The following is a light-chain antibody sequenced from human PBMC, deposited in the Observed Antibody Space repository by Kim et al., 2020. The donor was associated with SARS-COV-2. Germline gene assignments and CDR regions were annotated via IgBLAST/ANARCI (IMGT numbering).Light chain of an antibody. CDR3: QQFSYYPIT. V-gene: IGKV1D-13*01. Sequence: TPVGDRVTLTCRASQGISTALAWYQQEPGKAPKLLIYDASSLQSGVPSRFSGSGSGTDFTLTISSLQPEDFATYYCQQFSYYPITFGQGTRLEIK. CDR2: DAS. CDR1: QGISTA. J-gene: IGKJ5*01.